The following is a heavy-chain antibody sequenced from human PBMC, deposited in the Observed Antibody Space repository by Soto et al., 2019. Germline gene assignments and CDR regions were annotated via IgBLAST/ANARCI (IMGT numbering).Heavy chain of an antibody. CDR1: GYSFTSYW. Sequence: GESLKISCRGSGYSFTSYWISWVRQMPGKGLEWMGRIDPSDSYTNYSPSFQGQVTISADKSISTAYLQWSSLKASDTAIYYCAIRGASQWLKFWGQGTLVTVSS. CDR3: AIRGASQWLKF. J-gene: IGHJ4*02. CDR2: IDPSDSYT. D-gene: IGHD6-19*01. V-gene: IGHV5-10-1*04.